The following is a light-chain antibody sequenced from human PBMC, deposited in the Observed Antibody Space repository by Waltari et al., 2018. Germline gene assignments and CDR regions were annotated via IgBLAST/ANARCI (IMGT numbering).Light chain of an antibody. J-gene: IGLJ2*01. Sequence: QSVLTQPPAVSGAPAQRVTISCTRSSTNIGAGYGVYWYHQLPGTAPKLLIYVHNTRPSGVPDRFSGSKSGTSASLAITGLQAEDEADYYCQSYDSSLVVFGGGTKLTVL. CDR2: VHN. CDR3: QSYDSSLVV. CDR1: STNIGAGYG. V-gene: IGLV1-40*01.